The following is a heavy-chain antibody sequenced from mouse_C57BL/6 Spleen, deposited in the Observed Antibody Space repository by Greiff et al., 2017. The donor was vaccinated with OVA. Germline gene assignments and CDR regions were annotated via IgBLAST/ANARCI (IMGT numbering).Heavy chain of an antibody. Sequence: VHVKQSGPELVKPGASVKISCKASGYSFTDYNMNWVKQSNGKSLEWIGVINPNYGTTSYNQKFKGKATLTVDQSSSTAYMQLNSLTSEDSAVYYCARTPNWDGYYYAMDYWGQGTSVTVSS. CDR2: INPNYGTT. D-gene: IGHD4-1*01. CDR3: ARTPNWDGYYYAMDY. CDR1: GYSFTDYN. J-gene: IGHJ4*01. V-gene: IGHV1-39*01.